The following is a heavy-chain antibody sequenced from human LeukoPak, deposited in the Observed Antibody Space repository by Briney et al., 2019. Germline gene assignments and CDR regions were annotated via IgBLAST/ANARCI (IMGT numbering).Heavy chain of an antibody. J-gene: IGHJ4*02. D-gene: IGHD1-7*01. Sequence: GGSLRLSCAASGFTFSSYSMNWVRQAPGRGREWVSSICSGSSYIYYADSVKGRFTISRDNAKNSLYLQMNSLRAEDTAVYYCARDPSGGYGTGTTIGGDYWGQGTLVTVSS. CDR3: ARDPSGGYGTGTTIGGDY. CDR1: GFTFSSYS. CDR2: ICSGSSYI. V-gene: IGHV3-21*01.